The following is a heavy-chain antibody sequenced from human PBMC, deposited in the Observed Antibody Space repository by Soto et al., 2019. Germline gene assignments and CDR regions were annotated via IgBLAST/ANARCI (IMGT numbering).Heavy chain of an antibody. CDR1: GYTFTSYA. Sequence: ASVKVSCKASGYTFTSYAMHWVRQAPGQRLEWMGWINAGNGNTKYSQKFQGRVTITRDTSASTAYMELSSLRSEDTAVYYCATPAKAAAGWFYPWGQGTLVTVSS. D-gene: IGHD6-13*01. J-gene: IGHJ5*02. CDR3: ATPAKAAAGWFYP. V-gene: IGHV1-3*01. CDR2: INAGNGNT.